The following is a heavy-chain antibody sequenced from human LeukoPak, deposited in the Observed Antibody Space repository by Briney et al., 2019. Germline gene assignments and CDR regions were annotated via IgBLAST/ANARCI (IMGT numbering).Heavy chain of an antibody. J-gene: IGHJ4*02. CDR2: IKQDGSEK. D-gene: IGHD3-10*01. CDR3: ARVFISGSYSDY. CDR1: GFTFSSYW. Sequence: GGSLRLSCAASGFTFSSYWMSWVRRAPGKGREWVANIKQDGSEKYYVDSVKGRFTISRDNAKNSLYLQMNSLRAEDTDVYYCARVFISGSYSDYWGPGTLVTVSS. V-gene: IGHV3-7*01.